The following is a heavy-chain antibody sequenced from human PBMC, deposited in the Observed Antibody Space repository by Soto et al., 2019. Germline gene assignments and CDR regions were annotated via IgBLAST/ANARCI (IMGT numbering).Heavy chain of an antibody. Sequence: EVQLVESGGGLVKPGGSLRLSCAASGFTFSSYSMNWVRQAPGKGLEWVSCISSSSSNKYYAGSVKGRFTISRDNAKNSLYLQMNSLRAEDTAVYYCARDRGSSGWYAGGWFDPWGQGTLVTVSS. CDR3: ARDRGSSGWYAGGWFDP. V-gene: IGHV3-21*01. D-gene: IGHD6-19*01. CDR1: GFTFSSYS. J-gene: IGHJ5*02. CDR2: ISSSSSNK.